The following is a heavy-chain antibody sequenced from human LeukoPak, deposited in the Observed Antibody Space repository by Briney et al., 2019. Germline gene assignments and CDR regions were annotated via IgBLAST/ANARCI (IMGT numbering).Heavy chain of an antibody. J-gene: IGHJ4*02. CDR3: ASGFLQWLY. CDR1: GFIFGGYC. CDR2: INPDGSRK. D-gene: IGHD3-3*01. Sequence: GGSLRLSCAASGFIFGGYCMSWVRQAPGRGLEWVANINPDGSRKYYVDSIKVRFTISRDNAKHSLYLKMNSLRAEDTAVYYCASGFLQWLYWGQGTLVTVSS. V-gene: IGHV3-7*01.